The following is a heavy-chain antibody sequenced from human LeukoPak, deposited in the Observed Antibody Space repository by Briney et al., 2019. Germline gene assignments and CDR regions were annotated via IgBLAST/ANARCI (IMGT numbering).Heavy chain of an antibody. V-gene: IGHV3-49*04. CDR3: TRGDYYDSSGYYLLFDY. Sequence: GRSLRLSCTASGFTFGDYGMSWVRQAPGEGLEWVGFIRSKPYGGTTEYAASVKGRFAISRDDSESIAYLQMNSLKAEDTAVYYCTRGDYYDSSGYYLLFDYWGQGTLVTVSS. CDR1: GFTFGDYG. D-gene: IGHD3-22*01. J-gene: IGHJ4*02. CDR2: IRSKPYGGTT.